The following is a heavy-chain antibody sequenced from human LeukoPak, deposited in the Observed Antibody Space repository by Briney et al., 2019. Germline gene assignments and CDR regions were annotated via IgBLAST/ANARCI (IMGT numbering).Heavy chain of an antibody. CDR3: ARRGYGDGVDY. Sequence: GESLKISCKGSGYRFTNNWIGWVRQMSGKGLEWMGIIYPGDSDTRYSPSFQGQVTISADKSISAAYLQWSSLKASDTAMYYCARRGYGDGVDYWGQGTLVTVSS. CDR2: IYPGDSDT. V-gene: IGHV5-51*01. CDR1: GYRFTNNW. J-gene: IGHJ4*02. D-gene: IGHD4-17*01.